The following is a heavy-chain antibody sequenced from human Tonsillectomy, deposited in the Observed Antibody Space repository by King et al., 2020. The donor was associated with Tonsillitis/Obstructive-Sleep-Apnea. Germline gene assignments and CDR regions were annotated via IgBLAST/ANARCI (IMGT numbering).Heavy chain of an antibody. J-gene: IGHJ6*03. V-gene: IGHV4-28*05. CDR1: GYSISSNNW. Sequence: QLQESGPGLVKPSDTLSLTCAVSGYSISSNNWWGWFRQPPGKGLEWIGFIYYTGSIYYNPSLKSRLTMSIDTSKHQFSLRLSSVTAVDTAVYYCARGPAGTFYYSMDVWGKGTTVTVSS. CDR3: ARGPAGTFYYSMDV. D-gene: IGHD6-13*01. CDR2: IYYTGSI.